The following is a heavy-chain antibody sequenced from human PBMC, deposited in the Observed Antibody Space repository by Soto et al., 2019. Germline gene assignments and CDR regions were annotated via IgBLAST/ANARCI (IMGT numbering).Heavy chain of an antibody. D-gene: IGHD2-15*01. CDR3: ARLVVVAAGAFDY. CDR2: IYYSGST. J-gene: IGHJ4*02. V-gene: IGHV4-31*03. Sequence: PSETLSLTCTVSGGSISSGGYYWSWIRQHPGKGLEWIGYIYYSGSTYYNPSLKSRVTISVDTSKNQFSLKLSSVTAADTAVYYCARLVVVAAGAFDYWGQGTLVTVS. CDR1: GGSISSGGYY.